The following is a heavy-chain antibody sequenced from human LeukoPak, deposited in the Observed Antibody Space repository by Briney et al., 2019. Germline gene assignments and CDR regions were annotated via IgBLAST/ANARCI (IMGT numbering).Heavy chain of an antibody. D-gene: IGHD3-9*01. CDR1: GITFSSYG. CDR2: ISSTGGTT. J-gene: IGHJ4*02. CDR3: AKDPYILRYFDY. Sequence: GGSLRLSCAASGITFSSYGMSWVRQAPGKGLEWVSRISSTGGTTYYADSVKGRFTISRDNSKNTLYLQMNSLRAEDTAVYYCAKDPYILRYFDYWGQGTLVTVSS. V-gene: IGHV3-23*01.